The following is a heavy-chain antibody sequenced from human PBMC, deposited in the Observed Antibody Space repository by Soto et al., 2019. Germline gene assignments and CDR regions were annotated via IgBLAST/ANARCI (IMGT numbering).Heavy chain of an antibody. CDR2: ISYDRSNK. Sequence: GGSLRLSCAASGFTFRSYAIHWVRQAPGKGLEWLAVISYDRSNKYYADSVKGRFTISRDNSKNTLYLQMDSLRAEDTAVYYCARELTYFDFWSGYSPRGYFDYWGQGTLVTVSS. CDR3: ARELTYFDFWSGYSPRGYFDY. J-gene: IGHJ4*02. CDR1: GFTFRSYA. V-gene: IGHV3-30-3*01. D-gene: IGHD3-3*01.